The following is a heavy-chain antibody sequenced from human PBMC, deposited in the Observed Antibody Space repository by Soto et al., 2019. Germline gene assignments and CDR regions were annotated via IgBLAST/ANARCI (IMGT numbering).Heavy chain of an antibody. V-gene: IGHV4-30-2*01. D-gene: IGHD4-4*01. CDR2: IYHSGRT. CDR1: GGSISSGAYS. Sequence: TLSLTCTVSGGSISSGAYSWGWIRQPPGKGLEWIGYIYHSGRTYYIPSRRSRVTISMDSTKTQFSLHLNSVTAGDTAVYFCARVRYSANWHGLIDYWGQGTLVTVSS. CDR3: ARVRYSANWHGLIDY. J-gene: IGHJ4*02.